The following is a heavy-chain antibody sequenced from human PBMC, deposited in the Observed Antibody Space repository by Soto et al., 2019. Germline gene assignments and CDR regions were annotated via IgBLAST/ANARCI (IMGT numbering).Heavy chain of an antibody. J-gene: IGHJ6*02. D-gene: IGHD4-17*01. Sequence: GGSLRLSCAASGFTFSSYGMHWVRQAPGKGLEWVAVISYDGSNKYYADSVKGRFTISRDNSKNTLYLQMNSLRAEDTAVYYCAKDREDYGGNSGYYYGMDVWGQGTTVTVSS. CDR1: GFTFSSYG. CDR2: ISYDGSNK. CDR3: AKDREDYGGNSGYYYGMDV. V-gene: IGHV3-30*18.